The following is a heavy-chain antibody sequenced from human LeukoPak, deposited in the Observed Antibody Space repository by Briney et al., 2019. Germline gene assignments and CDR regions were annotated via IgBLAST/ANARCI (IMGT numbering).Heavy chain of an antibody. Sequence: GGSLRLSCAASGFTFSNAWMSRVRQAPGKGLEWVGRIKSKTDGGTTDYAAPVKGRFTISRDDSKNTLYLQMNSLKTEDTAVYYCTTLLWFGELSDYWGQGTLVTVSS. CDR1: GFTFSNAW. J-gene: IGHJ4*02. D-gene: IGHD3-10*01. V-gene: IGHV3-15*01. CDR2: IKSKTDGGTT. CDR3: TTLLWFGELSDY.